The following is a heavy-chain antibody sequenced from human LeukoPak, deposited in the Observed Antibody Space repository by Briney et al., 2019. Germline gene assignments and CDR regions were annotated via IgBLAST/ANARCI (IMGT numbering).Heavy chain of an antibody. V-gene: IGHV4-39*01. CDR3: ARLARGTMVRGILDY. CDR1: GGSISSSSYY. CDR2: IYYSGST. Sequence: ASETLSLTCTVSGGSISSSSYYRGWIRQPPGKGLEWIGSIYYSGSTYYNPSLKSRVTISVDTSKNQFSLKLSSVTAADTAVYYCARLARGTMVRGILDYWGQGTLVTVSS. D-gene: IGHD3-10*01. J-gene: IGHJ4*02.